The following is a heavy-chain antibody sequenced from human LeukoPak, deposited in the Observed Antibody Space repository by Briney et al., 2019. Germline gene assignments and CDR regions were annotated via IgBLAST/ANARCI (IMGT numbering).Heavy chain of an antibody. CDR3: ARAVDYRNYFDY. CDR2: IYHSGTT. D-gene: IGHD4-11*01. CDR1: GDSMTRGGYY. Sequence: PSETLSLTSTVSGDSMTRGGYYWSWVRQHPGKGLEWVGFIYHSGTTFYNPSLESRATISVDTSQSQFSLKLTSVTAADTAVYYCARAVDYRNYFDYWGQGALVTVSS. J-gene: IGHJ4*02. V-gene: IGHV4-31*03.